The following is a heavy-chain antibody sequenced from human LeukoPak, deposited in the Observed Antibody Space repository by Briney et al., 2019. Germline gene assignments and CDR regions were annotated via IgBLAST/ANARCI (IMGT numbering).Heavy chain of an antibody. CDR1: GGSISSYY. CDR3: ASSPRGGYHYWYFDL. D-gene: IGHD5-12*01. Sequence: PSETLSLTCTVSGGSISSYYWSWIRQPPGKGLEWIGYIYYSGSTNYNPSLKSRVTISVDTSKNQFSLKLSSVTAADTAVYYCASSPRGGYHYWYFDLWGRGNLVTVSS. CDR2: IYYSGST. J-gene: IGHJ2*01. V-gene: IGHV4-59*01.